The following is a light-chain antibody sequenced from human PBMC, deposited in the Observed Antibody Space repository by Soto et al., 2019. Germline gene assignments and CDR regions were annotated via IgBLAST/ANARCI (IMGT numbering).Light chain of an antibody. CDR1: QSISSY. J-gene: IGKJ1*01. CDR3: QQSYSTPRT. Sequence: DIQMTQSQSSLSASVGVRVTITCRASQSISSYLNWYQQKPGKAPKLLIYAASSLQSGVPSRFSGSGSGTDFTLTISSLQPEDFATYYCQQSYSTPRTFGQGTKVEIK. CDR2: AAS. V-gene: IGKV1-39*01.